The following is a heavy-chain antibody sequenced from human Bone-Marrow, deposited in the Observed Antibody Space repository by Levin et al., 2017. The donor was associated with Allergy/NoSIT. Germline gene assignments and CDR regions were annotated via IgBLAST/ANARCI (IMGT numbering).Heavy chain of an antibody. J-gene: IGHJ5*02. CDR3: AREDGRSLLNH. CDR1: GFGVSGTY. V-gene: IGHV3-53*01. CDR2: INSGDDT. Sequence: PGGSLRLSCVASGFGVSGTYMSWVRQAPGKGLEWVSIINSGDDTYYADSVKGRFTISRDNSKNTLYLQMNSLIVEDTAVYYCAREDGRSLLNHWGQGTLVTVSS. D-gene: IGHD4-17*01.